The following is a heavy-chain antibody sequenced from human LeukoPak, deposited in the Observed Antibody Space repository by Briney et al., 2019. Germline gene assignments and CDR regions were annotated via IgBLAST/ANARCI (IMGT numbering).Heavy chain of an antibody. CDR3: ARGSTMIRNALDI. CDR2: INSDGSST. CDR1: GFTFSNYW. J-gene: IGHJ3*02. V-gene: IGHV3-74*01. D-gene: IGHD3-22*01. Sequence: GGSLRLSCAASGFTFSNYWMHWVRQAPGKGLVWVSRINSDGSSTSYADSVKGRFIISRDNAKNTLYLQMNSLRDEDTAVYYCARGSTMIRNALDIWGQGTMVTVSS.